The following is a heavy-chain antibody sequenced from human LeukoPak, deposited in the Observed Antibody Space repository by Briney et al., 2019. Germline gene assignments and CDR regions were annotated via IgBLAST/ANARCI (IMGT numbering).Heavy chain of an antibody. V-gene: IGHV4-59*01. J-gene: IGHJ4*02. CDR3: ARVPYYHDSSGYYLGYFDY. CDR2: IHYSGST. Sequence: SETLSLTCTVSGGSISTYYWNWIRQSPGKGLEWIGYIHYSGSTSYNPSLKSRVAISVDTSMNQFSLKLSSVTAADTAVYYCARVPYYHDSSGYYLGYFDYWGQGTLVTVSS. D-gene: IGHD3-22*01. CDR1: GGSISTYY.